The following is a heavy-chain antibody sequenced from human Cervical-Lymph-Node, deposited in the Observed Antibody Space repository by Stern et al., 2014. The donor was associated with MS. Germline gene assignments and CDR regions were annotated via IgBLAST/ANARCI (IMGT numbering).Heavy chain of an antibody. CDR1: GYTFSNYD. J-gene: IGHJ4*02. CDR3: ARAVRYQLLSEY. Sequence: VQLVESGAEVKSPGASVKVSCRASGYTFSNYDITWVRQAPGQGPEWMGLMIPNSGTNGYAQHFRGRVTMTSDTSTTTAYMELSGLRSEDTAVYYCARAVRYQLLSEYWGQGTLVTVSS. D-gene: IGHD1-7*01. V-gene: IGHV1-8*02. CDR2: MIPNSGTN.